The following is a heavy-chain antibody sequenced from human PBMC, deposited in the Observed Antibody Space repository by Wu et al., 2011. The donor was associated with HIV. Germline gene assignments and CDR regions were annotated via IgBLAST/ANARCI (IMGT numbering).Heavy chain of an antibody. D-gene: IGHD3-10*01. CDR2: IIAIYDTT. CDR3: ATGGSYGSGSPWFDP. V-gene: IGHV1-69*14. CDR1: GGTFNTYS. Sequence: QVQLVQSGAEVKKPGSSVKVSCKASGGTFNTYSITWVRQAPGHRLEWMGRIIAIYDTTNYAQNFQGRLTITADKATSTAYMELSRLTSEDTAVYYCATGGSYGSGSPWFDPWGQGTLVTVSS. J-gene: IGHJ5*02.